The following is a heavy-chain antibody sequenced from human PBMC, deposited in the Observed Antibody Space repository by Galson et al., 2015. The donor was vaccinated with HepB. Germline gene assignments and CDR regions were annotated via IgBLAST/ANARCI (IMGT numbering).Heavy chain of an antibody. D-gene: IGHD1-26*01. CDR2: IRTKANNYAS. CDR3: LIMGDLAGYSSS. J-gene: IGHJ4*02. Sequence: SLRLSCAASGFTFSGSAIHWVRQASGKGPEWVGRIRTKANNYASTYAGSRKGRITISSADRKHTAYLHMYSLKTEDTDVYFCLIMGDLAGYSSSGGQGTLVTVTS. V-gene: IGHV3-73*01. CDR1: GFTFSGSA.